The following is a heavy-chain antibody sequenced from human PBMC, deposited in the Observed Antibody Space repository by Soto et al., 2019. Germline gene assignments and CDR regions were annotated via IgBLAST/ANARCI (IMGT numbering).Heavy chain of an antibody. D-gene: IGHD6-19*01. CDR3: ARIHWSQSSLDY. CDR2: VSHRGTA. J-gene: IGHJ4*02. CDR1: GGSIDSTDYS. V-gene: IGHV4-30-2*01. Sequence: SETLSLTCGVSGGSIDSTDYSLSWIRQPPGRGLEWIGYVSHRGTAYSIPSLKGRLTLSMDSSQTQFSLKLTSVTAADSAVYYCARIHWSQSSLDYWGRGILVTVSS.